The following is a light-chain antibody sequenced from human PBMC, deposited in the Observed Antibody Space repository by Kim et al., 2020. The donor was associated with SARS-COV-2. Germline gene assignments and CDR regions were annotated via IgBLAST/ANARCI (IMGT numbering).Light chain of an antibody. CDR2: EVN. CDR3: ISYAGSDSWV. J-gene: IGLJ3*02. CDR1: SNDIGAYNY. Sequence: QSALTQPPSASGSPGQSVTISCAGTSNDIGAYNYVSWYQQHPGKAPKVLIYEVNKRPSGVPDRFSASKSGTTASLTVSGLQADDEADYYCISYAGSDSWVFGGGTQLTVL. V-gene: IGLV2-8*01.